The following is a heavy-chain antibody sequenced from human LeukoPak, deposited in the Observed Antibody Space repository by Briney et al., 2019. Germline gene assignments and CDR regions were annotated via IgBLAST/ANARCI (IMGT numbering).Heavy chain of an antibody. Sequence: GGSLTLSCAASGFTFSNAWMSWVRQAPGKGLEWVGCIKSNSDGGTTECADSVKGIFTIVREYSKNTQNQQMNSLKTEDAAVYYCTTDAVPRAFNYYCYGMDVWSQGITVTVTS. V-gene: IGHV3-15*01. D-gene: IGHD3-3*02. CDR2: IKSNSDGGTT. CDR1: GFTFSNAW. CDR3: TTDAVPRAFNYYCYGMDV. J-gene: IGHJ6*02.